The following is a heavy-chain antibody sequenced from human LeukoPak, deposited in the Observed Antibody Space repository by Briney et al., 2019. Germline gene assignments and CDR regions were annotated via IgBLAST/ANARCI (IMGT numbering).Heavy chain of an antibody. CDR1: GGSISSGDYC. J-gene: IGHJ5*02. V-gene: IGHV4-30-4*08. CDR3: ARDLLSGWFSQDGGFDP. Sequence: PSETLSLTFTVSGGSISSGDYCWSWIRQPPGKGLEWIGYIYYSGSTYYNPSLKSRVTISVDTSKNQFSLKLSSVTAADTAVYYCARDLLSGWFSQDGGFDPWGQGTLVTVSS. CDR2: IYYSGST. D-gene: IGHD6-19*01.